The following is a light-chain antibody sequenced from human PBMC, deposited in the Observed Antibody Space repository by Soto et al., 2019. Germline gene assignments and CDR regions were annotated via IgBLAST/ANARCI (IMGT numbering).Light chain of an antibody. Sequence: QSALTQPASVSGSPGQSITISCAGTMRDVGAYNLVSWYQQHPGRAPQLIIYEVRNRPSGISFRFSGAKSGNTASLTISGLQAEDEADYYCSSYTSKSSLIFGGGTQLTVL. V-gene: IGLV2-14*01. CDR2: EVR. CDR3: SSYTSKSSLI. J-gene: IGLJ2*01. CDR1: MRDVGAYNL.